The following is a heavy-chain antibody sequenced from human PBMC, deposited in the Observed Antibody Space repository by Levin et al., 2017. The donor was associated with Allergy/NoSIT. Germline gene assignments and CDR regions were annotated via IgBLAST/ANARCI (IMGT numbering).Heavy chain of an antibody. V-gene: IGHV3-21*01. D-gene: IGHD2-2*01. CDR3: ARTLPAAKGLDAFDI. J-gene: IGHJ3*02. CDR2: ISRSSGSI. Sequence: AGGSLRLSCAASGFTFSSYSMNWVRQAPGKGLEWVSSISRSSGSIYYADSLRGRFTISRDNAKNSLYLQMNSLRAEDSAVYYCARTLPAAKGLDAFDIWGQGTMVTVSS. CDR1: GFTFSSYS.